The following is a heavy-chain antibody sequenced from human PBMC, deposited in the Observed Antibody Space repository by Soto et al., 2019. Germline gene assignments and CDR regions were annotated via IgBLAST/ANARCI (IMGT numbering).Heavy chain of an antibody. CDR2: MSHTGST. J-gene: IGHJ4*02. V-gene: IGHV4-30-2*01. CDR3: ARGGGFLGY. CDR1: GGSISSGGYS. Sequence: QLQLQESGSGLVKPSQTLSLTCAVSGGSISSGGYSWSWIRQPPGKGLEWIGYMSHTGSTYYNPCLKSRVTISLDRSKNNFSLKLSSVTAAETAVYYCARGGGFLGYWGQGTLGTVSS. D-gene: IGHD3-16*01.